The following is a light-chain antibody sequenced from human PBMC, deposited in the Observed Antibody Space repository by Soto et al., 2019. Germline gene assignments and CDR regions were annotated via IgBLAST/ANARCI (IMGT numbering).Light chain of an antibody. Sequence: EFVLTQSPGTLSLSPGERATLSCRASQSVSVNSLAWYQQKGGQAPRLLIYAASTRATGVPDRFRGTGSGTDFALTISRLETDDSAVYYCQQYGGSPFTFGPGTKVDIK. V-gene: IGKV3-20*01. CDR3: QQYGGSPFT. CDR1: QSVSVNS. J-gene: IGKJ3*01. CDR2: AAS.